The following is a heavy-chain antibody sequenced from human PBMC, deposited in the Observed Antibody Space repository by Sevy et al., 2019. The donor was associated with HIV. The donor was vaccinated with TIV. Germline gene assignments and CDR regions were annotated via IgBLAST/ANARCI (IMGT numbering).Heavy chain of an antibody. J-gene: IGHJ4*02. D-gene: IGHD4-4*01. CDR3: ARRLYRAWYFDF. V-gene: IGHV3-53*01. CDR2: IYSDGTT. Sequence: GGCLRLSCAASGFSVSRNHINWVRQAPGKGQEWISVIYSDGTTQYADSVKGRFTISRDTSNNTVYLQVSSLIADDTAVYYCARRLYRAWYFDFWGQGTLVTVSS. CDR1: GFSVSRNH.